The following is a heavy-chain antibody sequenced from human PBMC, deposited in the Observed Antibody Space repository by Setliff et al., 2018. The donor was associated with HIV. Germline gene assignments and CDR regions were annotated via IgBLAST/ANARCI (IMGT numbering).Heavy chain of an antibody. V-gene: IGHV4-59*01. CDR2: VFYSGST. CDR3: ARVWLHFGDDIPRFDP. Sequence: SETLSLTCNVSGGSISSYHWNWVRQSPGKGLEWIGHVFYSGSTSYNPSLKSRVTISVDTSKNQFSLKLTSVTAADTAVYYCARVWLHFGDDIPRFDPWGQGILVTVSS. J-gene: IGHJ5*02. CDR1: GGSISSYH. D-gene: IGHD4-17*01.